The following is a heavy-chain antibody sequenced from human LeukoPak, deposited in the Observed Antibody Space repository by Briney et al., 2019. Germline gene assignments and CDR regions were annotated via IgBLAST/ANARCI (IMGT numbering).Heavy chain of an antibody. V-gene: IGHV3-23*01. CDR1: GFTFSSYA. Sequence: SGGSLRLSCAASGFTFSSYAMSWVRQAPGKGLEWVSAISGSGGSTYYADSVKGRFTISRDNSKNTLYLQMNSLRAEDTAVYYCASITSSSSWYDYYYYGMGVWGQGTTVTVSS. CDR2: ISGSGGST. J-gene: IGHJ6*02. D-gene: IGHD6-13*01. CDR3: ASITSSSSWYDYYYYGMGV.